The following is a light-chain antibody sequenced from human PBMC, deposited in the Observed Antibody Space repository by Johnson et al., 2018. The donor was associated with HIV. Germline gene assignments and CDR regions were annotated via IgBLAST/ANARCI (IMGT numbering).Light chain of an antibody. J-gene: IGLJ1*01. CDR3: GTWDTSLGAGV. CDR1: SSNIGNNY. Sequence: QSVLTQPPSVSAAPGQTVTISCSGSSSNIGNNYVSWYQQLPGTAPKLLIYDNNKRPSGIPDRFSGAKSGTSATLGITGLQTGDEADYYGGTWDTSLGAGVFGPGTKVSVL. V-gene: IGLV1-51*01. CDR2: DNN.